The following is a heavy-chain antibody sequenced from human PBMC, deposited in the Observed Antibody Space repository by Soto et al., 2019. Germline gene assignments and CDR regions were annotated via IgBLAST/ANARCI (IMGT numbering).Heavy chain of an antibody. J-gene: IGHJ4*02. D-gene: IGHD2-8*01. CDR1: GFLFSAYT. Sequence: EVHLVESGGGLVKPGGSLRLSCSASGFLFSAYTMNWVRQAPGKGLEWVSSITSTSGDISYIDSVTGRFTMSRDNAKNSVFLQMNSLRAEDTAVYYCTRGRSPGMHFPDFDSWGQGTQVTVSS. CDR3: TRGRSPGMHFPDFDS. V-gene: IGHV3-21*06. CDR2: ITSTSGDI.